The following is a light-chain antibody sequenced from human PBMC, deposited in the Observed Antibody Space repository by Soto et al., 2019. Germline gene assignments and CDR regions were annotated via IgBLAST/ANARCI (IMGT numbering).Light chain of an antibody. CDR3: MPALQSTPT. J-gene: IGKJ5*01. CDR2: LAS. V-gene: IGKV2-28*01. Sequence: DIVMTQSPLSLPVTPGEPASISCRSSQSLLHSNGYNYLDWYLQKPGQSPQLLIYLASIRASGVPDRFSGSAAGTDFTLKISRVEAEDVGVYYCMPALQSTPTFGDGTRLAIE. CDR1: QSLLHSNGYNY.